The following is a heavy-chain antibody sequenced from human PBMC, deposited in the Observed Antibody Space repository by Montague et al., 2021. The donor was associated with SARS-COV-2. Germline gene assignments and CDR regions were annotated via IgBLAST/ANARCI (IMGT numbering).Heavy chain of an antibody. CDR2: IDWDDDK. CDR1: GFSLSTSGMC. J-gene: IGHJ4*02. V-gene: IGHV2-70*01. D-gene: IGHD3-9*01. Sequence: PALEKPTQTLTLTCTFSGFSLSTSGMCVSWIRQPPGKALEWLALIDWDDDKYYSTPLKTRLTISKDTSKNQVVLTMTNMDPVDTATYYCARIRDYDILTGSYSGFDYWGQGTLVTVSS. CDR3: ARIRDYDILTGSYSGFDY.